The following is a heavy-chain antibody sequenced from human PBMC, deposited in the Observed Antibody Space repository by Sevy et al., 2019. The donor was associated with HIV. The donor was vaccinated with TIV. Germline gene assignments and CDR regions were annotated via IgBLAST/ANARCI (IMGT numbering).Heavy chain of an antibody. Sequence: GGSLRLSCAASGFTFSDFGMHWVRQAPGKGLEWVAVISFHETIKFYAESVKGRFTISRDNSKNTLYLEMNSLRAGDTALYYCAKDWEVVGAKIDFWGQGTLVTVSS. J-gene: IGHJ4*02. V-gene: IGHV3-30*18. CDR2: ISFHETIK. D-gene: IGHD1-26*01. CDR1: GFTFSDFG. CDR3: AKDWEVVGAKIDF.